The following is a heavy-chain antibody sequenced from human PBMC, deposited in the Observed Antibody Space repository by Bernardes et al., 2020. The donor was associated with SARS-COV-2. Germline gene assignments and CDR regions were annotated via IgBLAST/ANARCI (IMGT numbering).Heavy chain of an antibody. CDR2: ISSSSNYI. CDR1: GFTFTRYS. D-gene: IGHD1-26*01. CDR3: ARFRGSGSYSSDY. Sequence: GGSLRLSCAASGFTFTRYSMSWVRQAPGKGLEWVSSISSSSNYIYYADSVRGRFTISRDNAKNSLYLQMNSLRADDTAVYYCARFRGSGSYSSDYWGQGTLVTVSS. J-gene: IGHJ4*02. V-gene: IGHV3-21*01.